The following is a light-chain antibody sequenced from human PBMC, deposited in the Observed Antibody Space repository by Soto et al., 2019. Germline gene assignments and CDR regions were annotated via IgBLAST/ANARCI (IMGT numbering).Light chain of an antibody. CDR1: QSLLHSNGYNY. Sequence: DIVMTQSPLSLPVTPGEPASISCRSSQSLLHSNGYNYLDWYLQKPGQSPQLLIYLGSNRASGVPDRFSGSGSGTDCTLKISRVEAEDVGVYYCMQALQTPPDTLGQGTKLEIK. J-gene: IGKJ2*01. CDR3: MQALQTPPDT. CDR2: LGS. V-gene: IGKV2-28*01.